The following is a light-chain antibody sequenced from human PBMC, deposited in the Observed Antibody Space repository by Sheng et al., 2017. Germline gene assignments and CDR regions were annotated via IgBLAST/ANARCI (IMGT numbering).Light chain of an antibody. CDR1: ESVSSNY. J-gene: IGKJ4*01. V-gene: IGKV3-20*01. CDR3: QQYATSPKLS. Sequence: EIVLTQSPGTLSLSPGERATLSCRASESVSSNYLAWYQQRPGQAPRLLIYGASSRATGIPDRFSGSGSGTDFTLTISRLEPDDFAVFYCQQYATSPKLSFGGGTKVEIK. CDR2: GAS.